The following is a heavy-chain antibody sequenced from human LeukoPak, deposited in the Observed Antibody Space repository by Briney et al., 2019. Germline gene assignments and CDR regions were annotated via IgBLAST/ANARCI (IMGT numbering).Heavy chain of an antibody. CDR1: GYSFTSYW. CDR3: ARSPIDYYYYMDV. V-gene: IGHV5-51*01. Sequence: GESLKISCKGSGYSFTSYWIGWVRQMPGKGLEWMGIIYPGDSDTRYSPSFQGQVTISADKSISTAHLQWSSLKASDTAMYYCARSPIDYYYYMDVWGKGTTVTVSS. J-gene: IGHJ6*03. CDR2: IYPGDSDT.